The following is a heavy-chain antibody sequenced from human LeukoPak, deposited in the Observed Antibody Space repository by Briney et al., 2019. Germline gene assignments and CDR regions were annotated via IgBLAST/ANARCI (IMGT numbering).Heavy chain of an antibody. CDR3: ARAAGEMATIRY. CDR2: ISSSSSYI. D-gene: IGHD5-24*01. CDR1: GFTFSSYS. Sequence: GGSLRLSCAASGFTFSSYSMNWVRQAPGKGLEWVSSISSSSSYIYYADSVKGRFTISRDNAKNSLYLQMNSLRAEDTAVYYCARAAGEMATIRYWGQGALVTVSS. V-gene: IGHV3-21*01. J-gene: IGHJ4*02.